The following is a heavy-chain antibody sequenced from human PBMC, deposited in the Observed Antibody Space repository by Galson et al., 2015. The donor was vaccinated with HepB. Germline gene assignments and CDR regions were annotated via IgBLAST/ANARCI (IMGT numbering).Heavy chain of an antibody. D-gene: IGHD2-2*01. J-gene: IGHJ6*03. Sequence: SLRLSCAASGFTFSSYAMHWVRQAPGKGLEWVAVISYDGSNKYYADSVKGRFTISRDNSKNTLYLQMNSLRAEDTAVYYCARQGTFYCSSTSCYYYYYYMDVWGKGTTVTVSS. V-gene: IGHV3-30-3*01. CDR1: GFTFSSYA. CDR2: ISYDGSNK. CDR3: ARQGTFYCSSTSCYYYYYYMDV.